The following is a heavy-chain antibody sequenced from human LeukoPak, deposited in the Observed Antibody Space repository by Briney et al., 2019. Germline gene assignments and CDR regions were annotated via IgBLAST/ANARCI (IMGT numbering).Heavy chain of an antibody. V-gene: IGHV5-51*01. J-gene: IGHJ4*02. CDR3: ARQGSGYNWNRALDY. D-gene: IGHD1-1*01. Sequence: GESLKISCKGSGYSFTSYWIGWVRQMPGKGLEWMGIIYLGDSDTRYSPSFQGQVTISADKSISTAYLQWSSLKASDTAIYYCARQGSGYNWNRALDYWGQGTLVTVSS. CDR2: IYLGDSDT. CDR1: GYSFTSYW.